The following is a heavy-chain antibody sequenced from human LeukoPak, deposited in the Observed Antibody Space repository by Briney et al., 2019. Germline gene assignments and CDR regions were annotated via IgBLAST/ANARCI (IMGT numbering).Heavy chain of an antibody. CDR1: GGSINSYY. Sequence: SETLSLTCTVSGGSINSYYWTWIRQPPGRGLEWIGYIYYSGGTNYNPSLKSRVTISVDTSKNQFSLKLSSVTAADTAVYYCARCYYDSSGYYFSGWGQGTLVTVSS. J-gene: IGHJ1*01. V-gene: IGHV4-59*12. CDR3: ARCYYDSSGYYFSG. CDR2: IYYSGGT. D-gene: IGHD3-22*01.